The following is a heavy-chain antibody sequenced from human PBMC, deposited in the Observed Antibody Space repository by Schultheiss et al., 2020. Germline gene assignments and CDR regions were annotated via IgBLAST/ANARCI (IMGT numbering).Heavy chain of an antibody. D-gene: IGHD4/OR15-4a*01. Sequence: GGSLRLSCAASGFTFNSYEMNWVRQAPGKGLEWISYISTSGSSTYYTDSVKGRFTISRDNSKNTLYLQMSSLRVEDTAVYYCSKGRSGANPTFDSWGQGTLVTVSS. CDR1: GFTFNSYE. CDR2: ISTSGSST. V-gene: IGHV3-48*03. CDR3: SKGRSGANPTFDS. J-gene: IGHJ5*01.